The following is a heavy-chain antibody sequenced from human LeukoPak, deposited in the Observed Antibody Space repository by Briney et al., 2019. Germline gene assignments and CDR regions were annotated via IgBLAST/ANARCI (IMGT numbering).Heavy chain of an antibody. Sequence: GASVTVSCKASGYTFTGYAMNWVRQAPGQGLEWMGWINTNTGNPTYAQGFTGRFVFSLDTSVSTAYLQISSLKAEDTAVYYCARDIRVITVPRFDYWGQGTLVTVSS. CDR2: INTNTGNP. CDR3: ARDIRVITVPRFDY. CDR1: GYTFTGYA. D-gene: IGHD4-17*01. J-gene: IGHJ4*02. V-gene: IGHV7-4-1*02.